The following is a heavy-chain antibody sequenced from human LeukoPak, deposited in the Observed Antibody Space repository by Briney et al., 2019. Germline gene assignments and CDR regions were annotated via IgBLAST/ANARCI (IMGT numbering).Heavy chain of an antibody. CDR1: GFTFSNYE. CDR2: ISGSGITI. V-gene: IGHV3-48*03. J-gene: IGHJ5*02. CDR3: TRDHRSRPWEWFDP. D-gene: IGHD6-6*01. Sequence: GGSLRLSCATSGFTFSNYEMHWVRQAPGKGLEWVSYISGSGITIFYADSVKGRFTMSRDNAKNSLYLQMNSLRAEDTAVYFCTRDHRSRPWEWFDPWGQGTLVTVSS.